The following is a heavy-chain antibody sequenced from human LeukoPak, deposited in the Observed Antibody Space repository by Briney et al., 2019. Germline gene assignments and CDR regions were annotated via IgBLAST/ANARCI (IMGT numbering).Heavy chain of an antibody. CDR3: ARGGGPTEPFDY. Sequence: PSETLSLTCAVYGGSFSGYYWSWIRQPPGKGLEWIGEINHSGSTNYNPSLKSRVTISVDTSKNQFSLKLSSVTAADTAVYYCARGGGPTEPFDYWGQGTLVTVSS. D-gene: IGHD1-14*01. V-gene: IGHV4-34*01. CDR2: INHSGST. J-gene: IGHJ4*02. CDR1: GGSFSGYY.